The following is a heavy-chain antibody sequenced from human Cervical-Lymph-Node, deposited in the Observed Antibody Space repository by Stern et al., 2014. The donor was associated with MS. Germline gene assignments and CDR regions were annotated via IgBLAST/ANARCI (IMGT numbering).Heavy chain of an antibody. CDR3: ASARNTAFDI. CDR1: EFTLSYFF. Sequence: QVQLVESGAEVKKPGASVQVSCAASEFTLSYFFMNWIRQAPGQGLEWMGVINPSGGFTTYAQRVQGRFTMSRDNATSTVFMQLSSLTSEDTAVYYCASARNTAFDIWGQGTSVIVSS. J-gene: IGHJ3*02. CDR2: INPSGGFT. V-gene: IGHV1-46*03.